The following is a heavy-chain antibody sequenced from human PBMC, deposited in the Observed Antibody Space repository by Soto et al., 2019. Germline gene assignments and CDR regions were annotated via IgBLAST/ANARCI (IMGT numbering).Heavy chain of an antibody. V-gene: IGHV3-48*03. Sequence: EVQLVESGGGLVQPGGSLRLSCAASGFTFSSYEMNWVRQAPGKGLEWVSYISSSGSTIYYADSVKGRFTISRDNAKNSLYLQMNSLRAEDTSVYDCARADSGSASFCYWGQGTMVTVSS. J-gene: IGHJ4*02. CDR2: ISSSGSTI. CDR1: GFTFSSYE. CDR3: ARADSGSASFCY. D-gene: IGHD6-6*01.